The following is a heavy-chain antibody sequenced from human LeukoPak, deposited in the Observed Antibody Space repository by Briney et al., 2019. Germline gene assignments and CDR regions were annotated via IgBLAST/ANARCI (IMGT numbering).Heavy chain of an antibody. Sequence: GGSLRLSCAASGFTFSSYIMNWVRQAPGKGPEWVSSISSSSAYIYYADSVKGRFTISRDNAKNTVYLQMNSLRDEDTAVYYCAKDYFGSLEYWGQGTLVTVSS. J-gene: IGHJ4*02. CDR3: AKDYFGSLEY. CDR1: GFTFSSYI. V-gene: IGHV3-21*01. D-gene: IGHD2/OR15-2a*01. CDR2: ISSSSAYI.